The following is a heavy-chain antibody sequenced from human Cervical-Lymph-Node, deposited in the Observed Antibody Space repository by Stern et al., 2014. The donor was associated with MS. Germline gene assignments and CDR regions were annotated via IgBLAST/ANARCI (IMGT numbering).Heavy chain of an antibody. CDR2: IKQDGSED. CDR1: GFTFSNHW. CDR3: SRGVQGGF. J-gene: IGHJ4*02. Sequence: EAQLVESGGGLVQPGGSLRLSCAASGFTFSNHWMNWVRQAPGKGLEWVAKIKQDGSEDYYVDSVKGRFTISRDNAKNSLYLQMNSLRAEDTAVYYCSRGVQGGFWGQGTLVTVSS. V-gene: IGHV3-7*01. D-gene: IGHD6-25*01.